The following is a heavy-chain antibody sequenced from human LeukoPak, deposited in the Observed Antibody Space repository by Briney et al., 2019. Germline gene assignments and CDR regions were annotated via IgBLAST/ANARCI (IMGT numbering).Heavy chain of an antibody. Sequence: SETLSLTCAVSGYSISSGYYWGWIRQPPGKGLEWIGSIYHSGSTYYNPSLKSRVTISVDTSKHQFSLKLSSVTAADTAVYYCARGPMPHYYDSSGYHYRGVGYFDYWGQGTLVTVSS. V-gene: IGHV4-38-2*01. J-gene: IGHJ4*02. CDR3: ARGPMPHYYDSSGYHYRGVGYFDY. CDR2: IYHSGST. D-gene: IGHD3-22*01. CDR1: GYSISSGYY.